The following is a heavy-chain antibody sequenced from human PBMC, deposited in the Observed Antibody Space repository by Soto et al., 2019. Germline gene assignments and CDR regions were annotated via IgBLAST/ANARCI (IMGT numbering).Heavy chain of an antibody. CDR1: GFTFDDYA. D-gene: IGHD3-3*01. V-gene: IGHV3-9*01. Sequence: GGSLRLSCAASGFTFDDYAMHWVRQAPGKGLEWVSGISWNSGSIGYADSVKGRFTISRDNAKNSLYLQMNSLRAEDTALYYCAKDTYYDFWSGYPPPGGQINDAFDIWGQGTMVTVSS. CDR2: ISWNSGSI. J-gene: IGHJ3*02. CDR3: AKDTYYDFWSGYPPPGGQINDAFDI.